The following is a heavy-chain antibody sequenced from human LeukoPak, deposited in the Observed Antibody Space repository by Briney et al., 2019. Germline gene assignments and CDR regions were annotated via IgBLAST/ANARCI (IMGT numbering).Heavy chain of an antibody. CDR2: ISSSGSTI. D-gene: IGHD2-15*01. V-gene: IGHV3-48*04. Sequence: GGSLRLSCAASGFTFSSYSMNWVRQAPGKGLEWVSYISSSGSTIYYADSVKGRFTISRDNAKNSLYLQMNSLRAEDTAVYYSARGRGVVVVVADNWFDPWGQGTLVTVSS. CDR1: GFTFSSYS. J-gene: IGHJ5*02. CDR3: ARGRGVVVVVADNWFDP.